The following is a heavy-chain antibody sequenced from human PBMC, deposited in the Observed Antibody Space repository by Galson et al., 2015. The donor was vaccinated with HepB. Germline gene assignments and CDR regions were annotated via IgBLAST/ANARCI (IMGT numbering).Heavy chain of an antibody. V-gene: IGHV1-69*13. Sequence: SVKVSCKASGGTFSSYAISWVRQAPGQGLEWMGGIIPIFGTANYAQKFQGRVTITADESTSTAYMELSSLRSEDTAVYYCARDVTIFGVTHGFDPWGQGTLVTVSS. CDR2: IIPIFGTA. J-gene: IGHJ5*02. CDR1: GGTFSSYA. D-gene: IGHD3-3*01. CDR3: ARDVTIFGVTHGFDP.